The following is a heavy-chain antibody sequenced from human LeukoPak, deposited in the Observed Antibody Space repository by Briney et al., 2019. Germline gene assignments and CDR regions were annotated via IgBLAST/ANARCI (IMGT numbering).Heavy chain of an antibody. CDR1: GFPFNEYS. CDR3: ARDHNYAFDN. J-gene: IGHJ4*02. V-gene: IGHV3-11*06. CDR2: IGISSGNT. Sequence: PGGSLRLSCAASGFPFNEYSMNWVRQAPGKGLEWISYIGISSGNTKYAHSVKGRFTISGDNAKKSLYLQMNSLRVEDTAVYYCARDHNYAFDNWGQGTLVTVSS. D-gene: IGHD1-1*01.